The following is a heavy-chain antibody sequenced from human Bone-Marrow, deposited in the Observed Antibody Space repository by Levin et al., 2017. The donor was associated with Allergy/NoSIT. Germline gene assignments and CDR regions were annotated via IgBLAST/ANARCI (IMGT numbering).Heavy chain of an antibody. J-gene: IGHJ4*02. V-gene: IGHV3-21*01. D-gene: IGHD1-7*01. CDR2: ITSDSGFM. CDR3: ARILELTPDF. Sequence: PGGSLRLSCAASGFTFSAYSMTWVRQAPGKGLEWVSSITSDSGFMSYSDSVKGRFTISRDYATNSLFLRMNSLRAEDTAVYYCARILELTPDFWGQGTLVTVSS. CDR1: GFTFSAYS.